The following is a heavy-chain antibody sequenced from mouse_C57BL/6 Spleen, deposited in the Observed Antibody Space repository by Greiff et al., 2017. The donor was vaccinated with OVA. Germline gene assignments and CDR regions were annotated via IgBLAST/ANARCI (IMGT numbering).Heavy chain of an antibody. V-gene: IGHV1-82*01. CDR1: GYAFSSSW. J-gene: IGHJ2*01. CDR2: IYPGDGAP. Sequence: QVQLQQSGPELVKPGASVKISCKASGYAFSSSWMNWVKQRPGTGLEWIGRIYPGDGAPNYNGKFKGKATLTADNSSSTAYMQLSSLTSEDSAVYVGARGGYGNYDWDYGGKGTTLTGSS. D-gene: IGHD2-1*01. CDR3: ARGGYGNYDWDY.